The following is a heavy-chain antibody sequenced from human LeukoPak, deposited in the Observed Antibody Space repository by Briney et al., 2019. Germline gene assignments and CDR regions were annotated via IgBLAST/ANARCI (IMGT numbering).Heavy chain of an antibody. Sequence: PGGSLRLSCAASGFTFSTYWMHWVRQAPGKGLLWVSRINGDGTSTKYADSVKGRFTISRDNAKNTLYLQMNSLRAEDTAVYYCARERTSGWDAFDFWGQGTLVTVSS. D-gene: IGHD6-19*01. CDR1: GFTFSTYW. CDR3: ARERTSGWDAFDF. V-gene: IGHV3-74*03. J-gene: IGHJ4*02. CDR2: INGDGTST.